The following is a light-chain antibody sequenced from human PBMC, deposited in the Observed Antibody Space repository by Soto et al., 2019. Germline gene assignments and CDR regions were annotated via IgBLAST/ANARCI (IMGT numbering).Light chain of an antibody. J-gene: IGKJ1*01. CDR1: QSVNAKY. CDR2: ATS. V-gene: IGKV3-20*01. CDR3: HHSGSSPT. Sequence: EGVLTQSPGTLSLSPGERATLSCRSSQSVNAKYINWYQQKSGQPPRLLIYATSTRAAGIPDRFSGSGSGTHFTLTLSGLEPEDFAMYFCHHSGSSPTFGQGTRVEVK.